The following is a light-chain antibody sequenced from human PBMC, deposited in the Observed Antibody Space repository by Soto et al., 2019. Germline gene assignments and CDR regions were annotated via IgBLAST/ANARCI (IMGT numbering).Light chain of an antibody. V-gene: IGKV3-20*01. Sequence: EIVLTQSPGTLSLSPGERATLSCRASQSVRSNFLAWYRQKPGQAPRLLMHDAPSRATGISDRLSGSGSGTDFTLTISRLEPEDFAVYYCQQYGSSPLTFGGGTKVDIK. CDR3: QQYGSSPLT. CDR1: QSVRSNF. J-gene: IGKJ4*01. CDR2: DAP.